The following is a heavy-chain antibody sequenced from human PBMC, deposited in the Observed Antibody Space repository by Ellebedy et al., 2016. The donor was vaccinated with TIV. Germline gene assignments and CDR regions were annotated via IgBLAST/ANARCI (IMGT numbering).Heavy chain of an antibody. CDR2: IGGSGIAT. Sequence: GGSLRLXXAASGFTFSAYAMSWVRQAPGKGLEWVSLIGGSGIATHYADSVKGRFSIARDNSKNTLYLQMNSLRAEDTAIYYCAKGRAWDTSGWFDYWGQGTLVTVSS. CDR1: GFTFSAYA. V-gene: IGHV3-23*01. D-gene: IGHD6-19*01. CDR3: AKGRAWDTSGWFDY. J-gene: IGHJ4*02.